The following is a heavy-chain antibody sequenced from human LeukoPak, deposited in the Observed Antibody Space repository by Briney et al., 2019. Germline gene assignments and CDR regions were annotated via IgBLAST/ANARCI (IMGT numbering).Heavy chain of an antibody. V-gene: IGHV3-23*01. CDR1: GFTFSSYA. CDR3: AKVGRFGELFD. CDR2: ISGSGGST. Sequence: GGSLRLSCTASGFTFSSYAMIWVRQAPGKGLEWVSAISGSGGSTYYADSVKGRFTISRDNSKNTLYLQMNSLRAEDTAVYYCAKVGRFGELFDWGQGTLVTVSS. J-gene: IGHJ4*02. D-gene: IGHD3-10*01.